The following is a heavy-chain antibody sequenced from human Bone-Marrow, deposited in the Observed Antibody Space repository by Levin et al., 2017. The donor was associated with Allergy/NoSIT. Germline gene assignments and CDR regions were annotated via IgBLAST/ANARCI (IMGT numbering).Heavy chain of an antibody. CDR1: GGSFSGYY. Sequence: PSETLSLTCAVYGGSFSGYYWSWIRQPPGKGLEWIGEINHSGSTNYNPSLKSRVTISVDTSKNQFSLKLSSVTAADTAVYYCARGRLLFSIVVVVAASYFDYWGQGTLVTVSS. D-gene: IGHD2-15*01. CDR2: INHSGST. J-gene: IGHJ4*02. V-gene: IGHV4-34*01. CDR3: ARGRLLFSIVVVVAASYFDY.